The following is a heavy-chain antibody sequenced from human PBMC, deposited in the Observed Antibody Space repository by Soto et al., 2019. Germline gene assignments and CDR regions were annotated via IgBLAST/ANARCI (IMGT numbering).Heavy chain of an antibody. V-gene: IGHV1-18*01. J-gene: IGHJ4*02. CDR2: INPYNGNT. Sequence: HVQLVQSGAEVKKPGASVKVSCKASGYTFTSYGISWVRQAPGQGLEWMGWINPYNGNTNYAQKLQGRVAMTTDTSTNTAYLELRSIRSDDTPVYYCSRDWFGIDYWGQGTLVTVSS. D-gene: IGHD3-16*01. CDR3: SRDWFGIDY. CDR1: GYTFTSYG.